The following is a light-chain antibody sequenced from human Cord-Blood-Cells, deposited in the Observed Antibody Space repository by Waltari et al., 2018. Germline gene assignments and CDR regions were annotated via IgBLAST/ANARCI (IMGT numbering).Light chain of an antibody. CDR3: QQYNSYSRT. J-gene: IGKJ1*01. CDR1: QCISSW. V-gene: IGKV1-5*03. CDR2: KAS. Sequence: DIQMNQSPSTLSASVGDRVTITCRASQCISSWLDWYQQKPGKAPKLLIYKASSLESVFPSRFSASGSGTEFTLTISSLQPDDFATYYCQQYNSYSRTFGQGTKVEIK.